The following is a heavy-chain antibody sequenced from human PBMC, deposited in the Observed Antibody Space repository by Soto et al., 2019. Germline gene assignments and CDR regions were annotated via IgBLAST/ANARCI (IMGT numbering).Heavy chain of an antibody. Sequence: PTLVNPTQTLTLTCTFSGFSLSSSGAGVGWIRQPPGKGLEWLALIYWNDDKRYNASLKSRLTITKDTSKNQVVLLMTNMDPVDTATYYCAHRGYGDYPRDNWFDPWGQGTLVTVSS. CDR1: GFSLSSSGAG. D-gene: IGHD4-17*01. J-gene: IGHJ5*02. CDR3: AHRGYGDYPRDNWFDP. CDR2: IYWNDDK. V-gene: IGHV2-5*01.